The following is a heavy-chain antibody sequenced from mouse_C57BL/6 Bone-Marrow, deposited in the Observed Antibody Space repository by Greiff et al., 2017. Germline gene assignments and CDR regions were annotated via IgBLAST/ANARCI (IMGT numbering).Heavy chain of an antibody. J-gene: IGHJ2*01. CDR1: GYTFTDYY. CDR2: IFPGSGST. D-gene: IGHD2-5*01. Sequence: VQGVESGPELVKPGASVKISRKASGYTFTDYYINWVKQRPGQGLEWIGWIFPGSGSTYYNEKFKCKATLTVDKSSSTAYMLLSSLTSEDSAVYFCAREAYYSNYFDCWGKGTTLTVSS. V-gene: IGHV1-75*01. CDR3: AREAYYSNYFDC.